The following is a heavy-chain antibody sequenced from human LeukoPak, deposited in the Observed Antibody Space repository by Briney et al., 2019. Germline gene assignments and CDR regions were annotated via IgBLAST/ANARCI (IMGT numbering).Heavy chain of an antibody. CDR1: GDSFSSNSAA. CDR2: TYDRSKWYN. J-gene: IGHJ4*02. Sequence: SQTLSLTCAISGDSFSSNSAAWNWIRQSPSIGLEWLGRTYDRSKWYNDYAVSVKTRITHHPAPSKKQFSLQLNSVPPEDTAGDYWARAVAEGGRELDYWGQGTLVTVPS. D-gene: IGHD6-13*01. CDR3: ARAVAEGGRELDY. V-gene: IGHV6-1*01.